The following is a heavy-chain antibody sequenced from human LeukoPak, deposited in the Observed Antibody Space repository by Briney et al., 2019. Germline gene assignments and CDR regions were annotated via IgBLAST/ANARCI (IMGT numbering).Heavy chain of an antibody. CDR2: MNPNSGNT. V-gene: IGHV1-8*01. CDR3: ARAVYSGYDLDY. CDR1: GYTFTSYD. J-gene: IGHJ4*02. D-gene: IGHD5-12*01. Sequence: ASVKVSCKASGYTFTSYDINWVRQATGQGLEWMGWMNPNSGNTGYAQKFQGRVTMTRNTSISIAYMELSSLRSEDTAVYYCARAVYSGYDLDYWGQGTLVTVSS.